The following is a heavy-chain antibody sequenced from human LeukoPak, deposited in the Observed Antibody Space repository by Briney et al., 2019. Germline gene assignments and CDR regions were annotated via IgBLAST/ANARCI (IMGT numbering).Heavy chain of an antibody. V-gene: IGHV1-18*01. CDR1: GGTFSSYA. Sequence: PKASVKLSCKASGGTFSSYAISWVRQAPGQGLEWMGWISAYNGNTNYAQKLQGRVTMTTDTSTSTAYMELRSLRSDDTAVYYCARPQYDYVWGSYRHDAFDIWGQGTMVTVSS. J-gene: IGHJ3*02. CDR2: ISAYNGNT. D-gene: IGHD3-16*02. CDR3: ARPQYDYVWGSYRHDAFDI.